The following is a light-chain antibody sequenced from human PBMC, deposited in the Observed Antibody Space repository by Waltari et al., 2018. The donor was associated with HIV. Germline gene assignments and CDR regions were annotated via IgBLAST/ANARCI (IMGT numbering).Light chain of an antibody. CDR3: QSYDSSLSAWV. J-gene: IGLJ3*02. CDR1: SSNIGADYH. V-gene: IGLV1-40*01. Sequence: QSVLTQPPSLSGAPGQTVTISCTGTSSNIGADYHVHWYQQLPGTAPKLLIYGNTIRPSGVPDRFSGFKSGTSASLAITGLQADDEADYYCQSYDSSLSAWVFGGGTKLTVL. CDR2: GNT.